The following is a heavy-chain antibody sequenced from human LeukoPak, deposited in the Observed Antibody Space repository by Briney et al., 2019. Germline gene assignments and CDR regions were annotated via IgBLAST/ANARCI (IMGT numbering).Heavy chain of an antibody. CDR2: VIPILLTP. J-gene: IGHJ4*02. CDR3: ATPDYGGGGHHRQFAY. CDR1: VGTLSNYA. Sequence: SVKVSCKASVGTLSNYAITWVRQTPGQGLELIGTVIPILLTPRYAPKFQDRVTITADEATTTVYLDLNSLTSEDTAVYYCATPDYGGGGHHRQFAYWGQGTLITVSS. D-gene: IGHD4-17*01. V-gene: IGHV1-69*13.